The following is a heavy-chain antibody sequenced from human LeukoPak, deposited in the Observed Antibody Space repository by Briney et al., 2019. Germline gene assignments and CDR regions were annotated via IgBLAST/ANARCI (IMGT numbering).Heavy chain of an antibody. D-gene: IGHD3-16*01. CDR1: GDSVSSNSAA. CDR2: TYYRSKWCI. J-gene: IGHJ4*02. V-gene: IGHV6-1*01. Sequence: SQTLSLTCAISGDSVSSNSAAWNWIRQSPSRGLEWLGRTYYRSKWCIDYEVSVRYRITINADTSKNQFSLQLNSVTPEDTAVYYCASSRGTYFDYWGQGTLVTVSS. CDR3: ASSRGTYFDY.